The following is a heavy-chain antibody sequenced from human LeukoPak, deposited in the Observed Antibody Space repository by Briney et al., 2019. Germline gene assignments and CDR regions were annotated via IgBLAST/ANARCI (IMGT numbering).Heavy chain of an antibody. J-gene: IGHJ4*02. CDR3: ARGLEVATIHGNFDY. CDR1: GGTFSGYY. D-gene: IGHD5-12*01. Sequence: SETLSRTCAGYGGTFSGYYWSWIRPPPGQGLEWFGESNHRGRNKYNTSLTKRVTITVDTSKNQFALRLNSVTAADTAVYYCARGLEVATIHGNFDYWGQGTLVTVSS. V-gene: IGHV4-34*01. CDR2: SNHRGRN.